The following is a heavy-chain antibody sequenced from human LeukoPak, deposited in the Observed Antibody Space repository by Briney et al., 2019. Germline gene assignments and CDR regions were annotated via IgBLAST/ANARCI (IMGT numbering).Heavy chain of an antibody. CDR2: INSDGSST. CDR1: GFTFSRYW. Sequence: GGSLRLSCAASGFTFSRYWMHWVRQAPGKGLVWVLRINSDGSSTTYADSVKGRFTISRDNAENTLYLQMNSLRVEDTAVYYCARDVGSGWYHFDNWGQGTLVTVSS. J-gene: IGHJ4*02. CDR3: ARDVGSGWYHFDN. D-gene: IGHD6-19*01. V-gene: IGHV3-74*01.